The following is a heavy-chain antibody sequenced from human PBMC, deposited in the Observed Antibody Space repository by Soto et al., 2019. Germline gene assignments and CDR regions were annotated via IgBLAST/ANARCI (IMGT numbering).Heavy chain of an antibody. V-gene: IGHV3-23*01. CDR2: ISGSGGST. Sequence: EVQLLESGGGLVQPGGSLRLSCAASGFTFSSYAMSWVRQAPGKGLEWVSAISGSGGSTYYADSVKGRFTISRDNSKNTLYLQMNSLRAEDTAVYYCAKAESAHYGSGSYYVGIGYFDYWGQGTLVTVSS. J-gene: IGHJ4*02. CDR1: GFTFSSYA. CDR3: AKAESAHYGSGSYYVGIGYFDY. D-gene: IGHD3-10*01.